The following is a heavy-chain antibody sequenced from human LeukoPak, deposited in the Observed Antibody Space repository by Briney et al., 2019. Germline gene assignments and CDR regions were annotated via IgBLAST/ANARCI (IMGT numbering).Heavy chain of an antibody. CDR2: ISYDGSNK. D-gene: IGHD1-26*01. CDR1: GFSFSSFW. Sequence: GGSLRLSCAASGFSFSSFWMSWVRQAPGKGLEWVAVISYDGSNKYYADSVKGRFTISRDNSKNTLYLQMNSLRAEDTAVYYCARGEWELLPPDYWGQGTLVTVSS. J-gene: IGHJ4*02. CDR3: ARGEWELLPPDY. V-gene: IGHV3-30*03.